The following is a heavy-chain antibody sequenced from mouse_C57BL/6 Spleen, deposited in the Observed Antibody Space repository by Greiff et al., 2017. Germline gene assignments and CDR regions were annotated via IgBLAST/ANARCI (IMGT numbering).Heavy chain of an antibody. J-gene: IGHJ2*01. Sequence: DVKLVESGGGLVKPGGSLKLSCAASGFTFSDYGMHWVRQAPEKGLEWVAYISSGSSTIYYADTVKGRFTISRDNAKNTLFLQMTSLRSEDTAMYYCARGANGDYFDDRGQGTTLTVSS. CDR3: ARGANGDYFDD. CDR1: GFTFSDYG. D-gene: IGHD4-1*01. CDR2: ISSGSSTI. V-gene: IGHV5-17*01.